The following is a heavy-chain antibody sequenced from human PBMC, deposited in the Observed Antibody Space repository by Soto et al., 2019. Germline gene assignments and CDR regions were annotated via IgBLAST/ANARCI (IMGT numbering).Heavy chain of an antibody. D-gene: IGHD2-15*01. V-gene: IGHV1-2*02. J-gene: IGHJ4*02. CDR1: GYTFTGYY. CDR3: ARDRCSGGSCYSINDY. Sequence: QVQLVQSGAEVKKPGASVKVSCKASGYTFTGYYMHWVRQAPGQGLEWMGWINPNSGGTNYAQKFQGGVTMTRDTSISTAYMELSRLRSDDTAVYYCARDRCSGGSCYSINDYWGQGTLVTVSS. CDR2: INPNSGGT.